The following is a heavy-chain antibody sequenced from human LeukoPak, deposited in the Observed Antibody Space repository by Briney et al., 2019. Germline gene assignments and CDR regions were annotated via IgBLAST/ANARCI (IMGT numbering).Heavy chain of an antibody. V-gene: IGHV3-23*01. CDR3: AKEGIKFDP. CDR2: ISSSGGST. D-gene: IGHD2-21*01. Sequence: GGSLRLSCVASGFTFSTYAMNWVRQAPGEGLEWVSTISSSGGSTYFADSVKGRFTISRDNSKNTLYLQMNSLRAKDTAVYYCAKEGIKFDPWGQGTLVTVSS. CDR1: GFTFSTYA. J-gene: IGHJ5*02.